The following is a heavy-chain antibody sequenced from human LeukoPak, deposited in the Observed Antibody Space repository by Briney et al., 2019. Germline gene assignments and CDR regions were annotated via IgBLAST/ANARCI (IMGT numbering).Heavy chain of an antibody. CDR2: ISYDGSNK. CDR1: GFTFSSYG. D-gene: IGHD6-13*01. J-gene: IGHJ4*02. Sequence: GGSLRLSCAASGFTFSSYGMHWVRQAPGKGLEWVAVISYDGSNKYYADSVKGRFTISRDNSKNTLYLQMNSLRAEDTAVYYCARALSPYSSRGIDYWGQGTLVTVSS. V-gene: IGHV3-30*03. CDR3: ARALSPYSSRGIDY.